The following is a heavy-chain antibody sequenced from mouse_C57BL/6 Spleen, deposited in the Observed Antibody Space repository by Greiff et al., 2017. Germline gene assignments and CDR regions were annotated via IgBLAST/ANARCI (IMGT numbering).Heavy chain of an antibody. D-gene: IGHD1-1*01. CDR2: IYPSDSET. J-gene: IGHJ4*01. V-gene: IGHV1-61*01. CDR3: ARDYYYGSSHAMDY. Sequence: VQLQQPGAELVRPGSSVKLSCKASGYTFTSYWMDWVKQRPGQGLEWIGNIYPSDSETHYNQKFKDKATLTVDKSSSTAYMQLSSLTSEDSAVYYCARDYYYGSSHAMDYWGQGTSVTVSS. CDR1: GYTFTSYW.